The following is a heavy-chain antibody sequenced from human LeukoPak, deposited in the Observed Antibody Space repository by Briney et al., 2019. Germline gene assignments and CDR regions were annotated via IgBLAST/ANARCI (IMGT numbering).Heavy chain of an antibody. D-gene: IGHD4/OR15-4a*01. CDR2: ISYDGSNK. CDR1: GFTFSSYG. V-gene: IGHV3-30*03. Sequence: PGGSLRLSCAASGFTFSSYGMHWVRQAPGKGLEWVAVISYDGSNKYYADSVKGRFTISRDNSKNTLYLQMNSLRAEDTAVYYCARDYTVLTYYYYYYMDVWGKGTTVTISS. CDR3: ARDYTVLTYYYYYYMDV. J-gene: IGHJ6*03.